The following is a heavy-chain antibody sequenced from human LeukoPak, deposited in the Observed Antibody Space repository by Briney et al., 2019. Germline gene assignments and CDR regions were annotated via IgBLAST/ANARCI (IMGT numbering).Heavy chain of an antibody. D-gene: IGHD4-11*01. V-gene: IGHV3-11*04. Sequence: GGSLRLSCAASGFTLSDYYMSWMRQGPGKGLEWVSYISSRGSTIYYADSVKGRFTISRDNAKNSLYLQMNSPRVEDTAMYYCARRDYSNYGYFDYWGQGTLVTVSS. CDR1: GFTLSDYY. CDR3: ARRDYSNYGYFDY. J-gene: IGHJ4*02. CDR2: ISSRGSTI.